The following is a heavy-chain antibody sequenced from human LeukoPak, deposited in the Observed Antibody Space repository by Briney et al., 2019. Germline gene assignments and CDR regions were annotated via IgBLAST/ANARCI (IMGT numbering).Heavy chain of an antibody. CDR1: GFTFSSYS. Sequence: PGGSLRLSCAASGFTFSSYSMNWVRQAPGKGLEWVSSISSSSSYIYYADSVKGRFTISRDNAKNSLYLQMNSLRAEDTAVYYCARALSAYYYYGMDVWGQGTTVTVSS. V-gene: IGHV3-21*01. CDR3: ARALSAYYYYGMDV. D-gene: IGHD3-3*01. CDR2: ISSSSSYI. J-gene: IGHJ6*02.